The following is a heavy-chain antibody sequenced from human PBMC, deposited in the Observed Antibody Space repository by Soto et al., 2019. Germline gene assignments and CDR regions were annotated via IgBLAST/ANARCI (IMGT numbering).Heavy chain of an antibody. V-gene: IGHV4-59*08. CDR3: ARFPDYGAYVAP. Sequence: ETLSLTCILSGGSLSNYYWSWVRQTPGKGLEWIGYIYYSGSTTYKHNPSLESRVTISGDTSKNQFSLRLRSVTAADTAIYYCARFPDYGAYVAPWGQGTLVTVSS. J-gene: IGHJ5*02. CDR1: GGSLSNYY. D-gene: IGHD4-17*01. CDR2: IYYSGST.